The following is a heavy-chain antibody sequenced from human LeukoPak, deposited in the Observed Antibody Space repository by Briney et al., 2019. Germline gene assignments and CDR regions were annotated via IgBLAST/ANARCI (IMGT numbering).Heavy chain of an antibody. CDR2: ISGDSSTT. V-gene: IGHV3-48*02. Sequence: GGSLRLSCAASGYTFGPYSVNWVRQAPGKGLEWISYISGDSSTTHYADSVKGRFTISRDNAENSLYLQMNSLRDEDTAVYYCARDPYSSGWFDFWGQGTLVTVSS. J-gene: IGHJ4*02. CDR1: GYTFGPYS. CDR3: ARDPYSSGWFDF. D-gene: IGHD6-19*01.